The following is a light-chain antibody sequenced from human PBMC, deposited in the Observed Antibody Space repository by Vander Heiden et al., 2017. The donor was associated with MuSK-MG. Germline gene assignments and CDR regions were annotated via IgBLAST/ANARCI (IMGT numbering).Light chain of an antibody. CDR2: AAS. CDR3: QQSYSTPLFT. J-gene: IGKJ3*01. Sequence: DIQMTQSPSSLSASVGERVTITCRASQSNSSYLNGYQQKPGKAPKLLIYAASSLQSGVLSRFSGSGSATDFTLPISSMQPEDFATYYCQQSYSTPLFTFGHGTKVAIK. V-gene: IGKV1-39*01. CDR1: QSNSSY.